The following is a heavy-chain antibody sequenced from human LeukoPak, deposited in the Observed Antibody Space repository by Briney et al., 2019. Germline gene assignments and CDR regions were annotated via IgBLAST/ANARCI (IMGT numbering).Heavy chain of an antibody. CDR3: ARSWVPAAIWYGMDV. CDR2: ITPIFGTA. Sequence: SVKVSCKPSGGTFSSYAIIWVRQAPGQGLEWMGGITPIFGTANYAQNFQGRVTITADESTSTAYMELSSLRSEDTAVYYCARSWVPAAIWYGMDVWGQGTTVTVSS. CDR1: GGTFSSYA. V-gene: IGHV1-69*13. D-gene: IGHD2-2*01. J-gene: IGHJ6*02.